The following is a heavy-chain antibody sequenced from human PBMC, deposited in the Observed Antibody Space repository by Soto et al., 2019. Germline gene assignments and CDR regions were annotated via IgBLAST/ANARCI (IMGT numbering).Heavy chain of an antibody. Sequence: EVQLLESGGGLVQPGGSLRLSCAASGFTFSSYAMSWVRQAPGKGLEWVSAISGSGGSTYYADSVKGRFTISRDNSKNTLYLQMNSLRAEDTDVYYCAQATEKLWYWPHSFDYWGQGTLVTVS. CDR1: GFTFSSYA. V-gene: IGHV3-23*01. CDR3: AQATEKLWYWPHSFDY. D-gene: IGHD5-18*01. CDR2: ISGSGGST. J-gene: IGHJ4*02.